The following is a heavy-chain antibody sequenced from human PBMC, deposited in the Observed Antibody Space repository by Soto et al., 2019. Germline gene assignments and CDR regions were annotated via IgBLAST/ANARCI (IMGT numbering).Heavy chain of an antibody. D-gene: IGHD4-17*01. CDR2: IWYDGSNK. V-gene: IGHV3-33*01. CDR1: AFTFSAYA. J-gene: IGHJ2*01. Sequence: QVQLVESGGGVVHPGTSLRLSCAASAFTFSAYAMHWVRQGPGKGLEWVAIIWYDGSNKYYADSVKGRFTISRDNSKNTLYLQVDSLRAEDTAVYYCARAYGGNAFWYFDLWGRGTLVTVSS. CDR3: ARAYGGNAFWYFDL.